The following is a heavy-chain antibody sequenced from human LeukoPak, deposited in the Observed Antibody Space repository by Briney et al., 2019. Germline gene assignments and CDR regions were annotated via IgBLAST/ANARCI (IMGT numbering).Heavy chain of an antibody. CDR3: ARDLAYSRLDY. CDR1: GFTFNTYT. V-gene: IGHV3-48*01. Sequence: PGGSLRLSCAASGFTFNTYTMNWVRQAPGKGLEWVSYISGSSGIIDYADSVRGRFTISRDNAKNSLYLQMNSLRAEDTAVYYCARDLAYSRLDYWGQGMLVTVSS. J-gene: IGHJ4*02. CDR2: ISGSSGII. D-gene: IGHD5-18*01.